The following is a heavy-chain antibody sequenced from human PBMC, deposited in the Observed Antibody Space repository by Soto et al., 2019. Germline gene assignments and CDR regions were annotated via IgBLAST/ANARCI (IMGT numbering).Heavy chain of an antibody. CDR2: IIPIFGTA. CDR1: GYTFTDYY. J-gene: IGHJ6*02. V-gene: IGHV1-69*13. CDR3: ARSAIVGVLYGSGSYGYYGMDV. Sequence: SVKVSCQASGYTFTDYYMHWVRQAPGQGLEWMGGIIPIFGTANYAQKFQGRVTITADESTSTAYMELSSLRSEDTAVYYCARSAIVGVLYGSGSYGYYGMDVWGQGTTVTVSS. D-gene: IGHD3-10*01.